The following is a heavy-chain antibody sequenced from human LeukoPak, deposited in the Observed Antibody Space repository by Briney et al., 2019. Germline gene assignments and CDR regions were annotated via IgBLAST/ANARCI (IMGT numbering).Heavy chain of an antibody. J-gene: IGHJ4*02. CDR3: ARVLDYYDSSPLNY. CDR1: GYIFTSYY. V-gene: IGHV1-46*01. D-gene: IGHD3-22*01. CDR2: ISPSGGST. Sequence: ASVTVSFKASGYIFTSYYMHWVRQAPGQGLEWMGIISPSGGSTSYAQKFQGRVTLTRDTSTSTVYMELSSLRSEDTAVYYCARVLDYYDSSPLNYWGQGTLVTVSS.